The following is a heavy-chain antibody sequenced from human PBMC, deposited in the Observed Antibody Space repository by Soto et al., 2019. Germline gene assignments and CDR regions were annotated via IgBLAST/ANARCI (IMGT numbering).Heavy chain of an antibody. CDR2: ISGSDGST. J-gene: IGHJ4*02. D-gene: IGHD6-19*01. Sequence: EVQLLESGGGLVQRGGSLRLSCAASGFTFSSYAMRSVRQAPVKGLEWVSAISGSDGSTYYADSVKGRFTISRDNSKNSLYLQMNSLRAEDTAVYYCARRGSVSYYDYWGQGTLVTVSS. V-gene: IGHV3-23*01. CDR3: ARRGSVSYYDY. CDR1: GFTFSSYA.